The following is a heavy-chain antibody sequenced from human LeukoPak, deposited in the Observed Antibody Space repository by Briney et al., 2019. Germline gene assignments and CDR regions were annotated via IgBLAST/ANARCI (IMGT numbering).Heavy chain of an antibody. CDR2: IYTSGIT. D-gene: IGHD1-26*01. Sequence: PSETLSLTCTVSGGSITSCTYYWSWIRQSAGKGLEWIGRIYTSGITDYNPSLKSRVAISMDTSKNQFSLDLNSVTAADTAMYYCAREGAGYYWGQGTLVTVSS. CDR3: AREGAGYY. J-gene: IGHJ4*02. V-gene: IGHV4-61*02. CDR1: GGSITSCTYY.